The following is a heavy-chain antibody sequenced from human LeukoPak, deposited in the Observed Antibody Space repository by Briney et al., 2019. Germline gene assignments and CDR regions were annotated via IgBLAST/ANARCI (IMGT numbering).Heavy chain of an antibody. CDR3: VRGYCVGSSCSRAY. D-gene: IGHD2-15*01. V-gene: IGHV3-48*03. CDR2: ISSSGSDK. Sequence: GGSLRLSCAASGFPFSDHEMNWVRQAPGKGLEWVSYISSSGSDKYYPDSVKGRFTISRDNAKNSVYLQMNSLRAEDTAVYYCVRGYCVGSSCSRAYWGQGTLVTVSS. J-gene: IGHJ4*02. CDR1: GFPFSDHE.